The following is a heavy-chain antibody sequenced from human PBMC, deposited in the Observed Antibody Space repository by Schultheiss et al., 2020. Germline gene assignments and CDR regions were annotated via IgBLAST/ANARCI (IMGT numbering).Heavy chain of an antibody. D-gene: IGHD1-7*01. CDR3: TTNWNYDH. CDR2: IKLKSDGGTT. CDR1: GFTFSNAW. V-gene: IGHV3-15*01. Sequence: GGSLRLSCVASGFTFSNAWMTWVRQAPGKGLEWVGHIKLKSDGGTTDYAAPVQGRYTISRDDSKNTLYLQRNSLKIEDTAVYYCTTNWNYDHWGQGTLVTVSS. J-gene: IGHJ4*02.